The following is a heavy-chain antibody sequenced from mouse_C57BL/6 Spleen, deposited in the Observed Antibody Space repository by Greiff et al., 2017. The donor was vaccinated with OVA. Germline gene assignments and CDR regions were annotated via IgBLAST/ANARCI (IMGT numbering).Heavy chain of an antibody. Sequence: VQLKQSGPGLVKPSQSLSLTCSVTGYSITSGYYWNWIRQFPGNKLEWMGYISYDGSNNYNPSLKNRISITRDTSKNQFFLKLNSVTTEDTAAYYCAREGPYYYGSAYFDYWGQGTTLTVSS. D-gene: IGHD1-1*01. CDR2: ISYDGSN. CDR3: AREGPYYYGSAYFDY. CDR1: GYSITSGYY. V-gene: IGHV3-6*01. J-gene: IGHJ2*01.